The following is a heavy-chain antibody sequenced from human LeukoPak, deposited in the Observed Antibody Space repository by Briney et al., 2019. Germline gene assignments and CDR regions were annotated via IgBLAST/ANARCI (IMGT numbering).Heavy chain of an antibody. CDR1: GYTFTGYY. Sequence: ASVKVSCKASGYTFTGYYMHWVRQAPGQGLEWMGWINPNSGGTNYAQKFQGRVTMTRDTSISTAYMELSRLRSDDTAVYSCASTAEYSSSSSLDYWGQGTLVTVSS. D-gene: IGHD6-6*01. V-gene: IGHV1-2*02. CDR2: INPNSGGT. J-gene: IGHJ4*02. CDR3: ASTAEYSSSSSLDY.